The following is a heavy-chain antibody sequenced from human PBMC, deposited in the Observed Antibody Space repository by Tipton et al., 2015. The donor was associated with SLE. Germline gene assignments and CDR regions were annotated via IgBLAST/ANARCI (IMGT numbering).Heavy chain of an antibody. CDR1: GCSITSDS. CDR2: IHHSGST. J-gene: IGHJ6*03. CDR3: ARDLREEYYYVHMDV. Sequence: TLSLTCTVSGCSITSDSWIWIRQPPGKGLEWIGSIHHSGSTNYNSSLKSRVTISLNTSKNQFSLKVNSVTAADTAVYFCARDLREEYYYVHMDVWGKGTTVTVSS. D-gene: IGHD3-10*02. V-gene: IGHV4-59*01.